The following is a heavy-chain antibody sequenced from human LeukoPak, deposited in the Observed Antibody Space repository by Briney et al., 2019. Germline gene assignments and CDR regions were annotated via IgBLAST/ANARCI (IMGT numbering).Heavy chain of an antibody. CDR3: AKATYSTSPGYYFDY. D-gene: IGHD6-6*01. CDR2: ISWNSAMI. J-gene: IGHJ4*02. V-gene: IGHV3-9*01. CDR1: GFTFSNYV. Sequence: GGSLRLSCAASGFTFSNYVMHWVRQGPGKGLEWVSGISWNSAMIAYADSVKGRFTISRDNAKNSLYLQMNSLRAEDTAFYYCAKATYSTSPGYYFDYWGQGTLVTVSS.